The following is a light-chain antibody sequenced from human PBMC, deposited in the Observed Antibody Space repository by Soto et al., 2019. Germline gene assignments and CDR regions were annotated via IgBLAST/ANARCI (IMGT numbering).Light chain of an antibody. CDR2: DVS. J-gene: IGLJ1*01. Sequence: QSVLTQPAPVSGSPGQSITISCTGTSSDVGGYNFVSWYQQFPGKAPKLMIYDVSNRPSGVSNRFSGSKSGNTASLTISGLQAEXESDYYCSSYTSSSTYVFGTKSKAT. CDR1: SSDVGGYNF. CDR3: SSYTSSSTYV. V-gene: IGLV2-14*01.